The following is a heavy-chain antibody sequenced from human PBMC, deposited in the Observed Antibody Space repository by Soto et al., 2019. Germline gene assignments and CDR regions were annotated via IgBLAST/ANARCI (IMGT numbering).Heavy chain of an antibody. Sequence: EVQLVESGGGLVQPGGSLRLSCAASGFTFSSYWMSWVRQAPGKGLEWVANIKQDGSEKYYVDSVKGRFTISRDNAKNSLSLQMNSLRAEDTAVYYCAREPLRNWFDPWGQGTLVTVSS. J-gene: IGHJ5*02. CDR1: GFTFSSYW. D-gene: IGHD5-12*01. CDR3: AREPLRNWFDP. V-gene: IGHV3-7*01. CDR2: IKQDGSEK.